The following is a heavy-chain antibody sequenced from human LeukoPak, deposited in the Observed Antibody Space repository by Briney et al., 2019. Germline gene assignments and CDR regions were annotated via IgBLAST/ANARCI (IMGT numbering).Heavy chain of an antibody. CDR1: GFTFSSYA. CDR2: ISYDGSNK. J-gene: IGHJ3*02. CDR3: ARGGEVYLTAASRAFDI. V-gene: IGHV3-30-3*01. Sequence: GGSLRLSCAAPGFTFSSYAMHWVRQAPGKGLEWVAVISYDGSNKYYADSVKGRFTISRDNSKNTLYLQMNSLRAEDTAVYYCARGGEVYLTAASRAFDIWGQGTMVTVSS. D-gene: IGHD3-10*01.